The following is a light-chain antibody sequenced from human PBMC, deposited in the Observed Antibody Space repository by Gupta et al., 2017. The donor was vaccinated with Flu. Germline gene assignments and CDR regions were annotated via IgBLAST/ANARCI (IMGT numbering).Light chain of an antibody. Sequence: DIQVTQSPASLSESVGERVTIDCRASHDVNSWLAWYQQKPGKAPKLLIYKESNLEGGVPSRFSGGGSGKEFTLTINGLQPDDSAIYYCQQYESYSQWPFGQGTKVEIK. V-gene: IGKV1-5*03. CDR3: QQYESYSQWP. J-gene: IGKJ1*01. CDR1: HDVNSW. CDR2: KES.